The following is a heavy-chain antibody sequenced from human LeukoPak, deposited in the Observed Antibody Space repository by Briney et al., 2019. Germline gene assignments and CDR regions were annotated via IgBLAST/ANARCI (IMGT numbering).Heavy chain of an antibody. CDR3: ARRVDDYDGNYPDY. Sequence: GESLKISCRGSGYSFTHYWIGWVRQMPGKGLEWMGRIYPGDSDTTYSPSFQGQVTISADKSISTAYLQWNSLKASDTAMYYCARRVDDYDGNYPDYWGQGTLVTVSS. J-gene: IGHJ4*02. CDR1: GYSFTHYW. D-gene: IGHD4-23*01. V-gene: IGHV5-51*01. CDR2: IYPGDSDT.